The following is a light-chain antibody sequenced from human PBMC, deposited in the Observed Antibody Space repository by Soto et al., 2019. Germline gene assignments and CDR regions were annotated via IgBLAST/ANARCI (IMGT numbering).Light chain of an antibody. CDR1: QSISSS. CDR2: KTS. J-gene: IGKJ2*01. Sequence: DIQLTQSPSTLSASVGDRVTITCRASQSISSSLAWYQQTPGHAPNLLIYKTSTLQSGVPSRFSGSGSGTDFTLTINSLQPDDFATYYCQQYNSYPYTFGQGSKLEIK. V-gene: IGKV1-5*03. CDR3: QQYNSYPYT.